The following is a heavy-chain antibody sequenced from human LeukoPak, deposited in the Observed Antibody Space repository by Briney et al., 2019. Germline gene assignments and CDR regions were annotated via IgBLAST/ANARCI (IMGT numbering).Heavy chain of an antibody. J-gene: IGHJ6*02. Sequence: ASVKVSCKASGYTLTSYDINWVRQATGQGLEWMGWMNPNSGNTGYAQKFQGRVTMTRNTSISTAYMELSSLRSEDTAVYYCARTPSVLSSSWPPYYYGMDVWGQGTTVTVSS. CDR1: GYTLTSYD. CDR3: ARTPSVLSSSWPPYYYGMDV. CDR2: MNPNSGNT. V-gene: IGHV1-8*01. D-gene: IGHD6-13*01.